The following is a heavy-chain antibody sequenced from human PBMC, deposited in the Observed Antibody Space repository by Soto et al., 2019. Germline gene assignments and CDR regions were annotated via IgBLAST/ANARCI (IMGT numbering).Heavy chain of an antibody. V-gene: IGHV3-7*03. J-gene: IGHJ4*02. CDR1: GFTFSNYW. D-gene: IGHD2-15*01. CDR2: ISPNGRDE. Sequence: PGGSLRLSCAASGFTFSNYWMSWVRQASGNGLEWVANISPNGRDERYVDSARGRVTISRDNANNVLYLQMNSLRDDDSAVYFCARIPCIAGSCFYDSWGQGTLVTVSS. CDR3: ARIPCIAGSCFYDS.